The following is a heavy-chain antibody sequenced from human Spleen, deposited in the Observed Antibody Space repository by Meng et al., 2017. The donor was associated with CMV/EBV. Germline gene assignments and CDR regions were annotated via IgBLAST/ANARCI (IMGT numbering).Heavy chain of an antibody. D-gene: IGHD3-3*01. J-gene: IGHJ4*02. Sequence: GESLKIYCAASGFTFRSYDMHWVRQPTGKGLEWVAGIGTAGDTYYPDSVKGRFTISREKARNSLYLQMNSLRAGDTAVYYCARTRDRGPYVRLLRFLEWLTEPIDYWGQGTLVTVSS. CDR3: ARTRDRGPYVRLLRFLEWLTEPIDY. V-gene: IGHV3-13*01. CDR1: GFTFRSYD. CDR2: IGTAGDT.